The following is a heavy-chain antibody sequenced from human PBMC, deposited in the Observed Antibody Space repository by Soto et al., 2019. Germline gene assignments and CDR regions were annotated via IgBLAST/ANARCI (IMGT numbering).Heavy chain of an antibody. V-gene: IGHV3-23*01. J-gene: IGHJ4*02. CDR2: ISSSGDRT. Sequence: GGSLRLSCATSGFTFSSFVMSWVRQAPGKGLEWVSDISSSGDRTYYSDSVRGRFTISRDKSKNTLYLQMNSLTAEDTAIYYCAKGGGLSWYDYWGQGTLVTVSS. CDR1: GFTFSSFV. D-gene: IGHD6-13*01. CDR3: AKGGGLSWYDY.